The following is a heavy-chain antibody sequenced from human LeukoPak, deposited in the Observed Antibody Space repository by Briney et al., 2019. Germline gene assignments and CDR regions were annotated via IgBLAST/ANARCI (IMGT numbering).Heavy chain of an antibody. CDR3: ARRNWGDTRYYFDY. J-gene: IGHJ4*02. V-gene: IGHV4-4*02. CDR2: IYHAGST. Sequence: SETLSLTCTVSGGSISSSHWWSWVRQPPGKGLDWIGQIYHAGSTNYDPSLKSRITMSVDKSKNQFSLKLSSVTAADTAVYYCARRNWGDTRYYFDYWGQGTLVTVSS. CDR1: GGSISSSHW. D-gene: IGHD7-27*01.